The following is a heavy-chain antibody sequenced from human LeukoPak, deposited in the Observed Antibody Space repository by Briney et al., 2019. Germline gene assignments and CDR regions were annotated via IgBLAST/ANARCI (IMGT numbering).Heavy chain of an antibody. CDR2: ISSTTRSI. J-gene: IGHJ2*01. Sequence: GGSLRLSCAASGFTFSSYNMNWVRQAPGKGLQWVSYISSTTRSIYYADSVKGRFTISRDSSKNTLFLHMNTLRAEDTAIYYCAKDRTVGASYWYFDLWGRGTLVTVSS. V-gene: IGHV3-48*01. D-gene: IGHD1-26*01. CDR1: GFTFSSYN. CDR3: AKDRTVGASYWYFDL.